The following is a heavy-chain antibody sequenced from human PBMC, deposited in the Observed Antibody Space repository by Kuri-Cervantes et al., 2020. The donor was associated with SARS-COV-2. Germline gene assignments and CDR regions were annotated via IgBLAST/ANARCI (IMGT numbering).Heavy chain of an antibody. D-gene: IGHD3-10*01. Sequence: ASVKVSCKASGYTFTSYAMHWVRQAPGQRLEWMGWINAGNGNTKYSQKFQGRVTITRDTSASAAYMELSSLRSEDTAVYYCASGSILWFGERVNDAFDIWGQGKRVNVAS. CDR1: GYTFTSYA. CDR2: INAGNGNT. V-gene: IGHV1-3*01. J-gene: IGHJ3*02. CDR3: ASGSILWFGERVNDAFDI.